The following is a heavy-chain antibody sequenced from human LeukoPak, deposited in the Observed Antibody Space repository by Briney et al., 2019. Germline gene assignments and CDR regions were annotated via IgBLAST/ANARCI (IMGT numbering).Heavy chain of an antibody. CDR2: IYYSGST. CDR1: GGSVSSGSYY. J-gene: IGHJ6*02. CDR3: ARDRSNWNDVPDYYYYGMDV. Sequence: SETLSLTCTVSGGSVSSGSYYWSWIRQPPGKGLGWIGYIYYSGSTNYNPSLKSRVTISVDTSKNQFSLKLSSVTAADTAVYYCARDRSNWNDVPDYYYYGMDVWGQGTTVTVSS. V-gene: IGHV4-61*01. D-gene: IGHD1-20*01.